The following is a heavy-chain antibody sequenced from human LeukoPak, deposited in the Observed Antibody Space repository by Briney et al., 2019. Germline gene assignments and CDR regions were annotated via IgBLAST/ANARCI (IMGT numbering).Heavy chain of an antibody. J-gene: IGHJ4*02. Sequence: TFTSXDIXXXRQATGXGLEXXGXXNPKSGNTGYAQKFQGRVTMTRNTSISTAYMELSSLRSEDTAVYYCARGPYYYDIKSSSRFDYWGQGTLVTVSS. D-gene: IGHD3-22*01. CDR2: XNPKSGNT. CDR1: TFTSXD. CDR3: ARGPYYYDIKSSSRFDY. V-gene: IGHV1-8*01.